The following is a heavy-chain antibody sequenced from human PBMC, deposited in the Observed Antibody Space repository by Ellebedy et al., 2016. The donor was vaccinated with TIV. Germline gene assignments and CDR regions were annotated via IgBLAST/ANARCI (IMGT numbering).Heavy chain of an antibody. D-gene: IGHD2-21*02. CDR3: ARSRDYYFDY. V-gene: IGHV5-51*01. Sequence: GGSLRLSCKGSGYSFPSYWIGWVRQMPGKGLEWMGIIYLGDSDTRYSPSFQGQVTISADQSISAAYLQWSSLKASDTAIYYCARSRDYYFDYWGQGTLVTVSS. CDR1: GYSFPSYW. J-gene: IGHJ4*02. CDR2: IYLGDSDT.